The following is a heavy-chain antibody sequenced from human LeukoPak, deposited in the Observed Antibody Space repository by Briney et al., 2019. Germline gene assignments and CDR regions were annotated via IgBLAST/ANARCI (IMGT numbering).Heavy chain of an antibody. J-gene: IGHJ4*02. V-gene: IGHV3-30*02. CDR2: IWYDGSNK. Sequence: GGSLRLSCAASGFTFSNAWMNWVGQAPGKGLEWVALIWYDGSNKYYTDSVKGRFTISRDNSKNMLYLQMNSLRTEDTAVYYCATLRSDSSGWYYFDYWGQGTLVTVSS. CDR3: ATLRSDSSGWYYFDY. D-gene: IGHD6-19*01. CDR1: GFTFSNAW.